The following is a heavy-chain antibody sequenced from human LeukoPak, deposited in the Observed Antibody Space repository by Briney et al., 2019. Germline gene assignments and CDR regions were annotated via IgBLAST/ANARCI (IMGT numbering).Heavy chain of an antibody. CDR2: ISGSGGST. CDR3: AKDPPRGHIVVLSHY. V-gene: IGHV3-23*01. J-gene: IGHJ4*02. D-gene: IGHD2-21*01. Sequence: GGSLRLSRAASGFTFSNYAMSWVRQAPGKGLEWVSGISGSGGSTYYADSVRGRFTISRDNSKNTLYLEVNSLRAEDTAVYYCAKDPPRGHIVVLSHYWGQGTLVTVSS. CDR1: GFTFSNYA.